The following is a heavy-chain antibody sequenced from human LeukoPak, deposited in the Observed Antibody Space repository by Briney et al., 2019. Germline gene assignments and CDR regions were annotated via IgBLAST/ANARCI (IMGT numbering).Heavy chain of an antibody. CDR3: ATLYCSSTSCYFDY. J-gene: IGHJ4*02. CDR1: GYTLTELS. Sequence: ASVKVSCKVSGYTLTELSMHWVRQAPGKGLEWMGGFDPEDGETIYAQKFQGRVTMTEDTSTDTAYMELSSLRSEDTAVYYCATLYCSSTSCYFDYWGQGTLVTASS. V-gene: IGHV1-24*01. D-gene: IGHD2-2*01. CDR2: FDPEDGET.